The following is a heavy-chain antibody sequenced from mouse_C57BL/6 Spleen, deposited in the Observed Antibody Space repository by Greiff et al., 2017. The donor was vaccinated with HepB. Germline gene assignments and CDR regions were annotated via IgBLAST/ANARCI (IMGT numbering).Heavy chain of an antibody. V-gene: IGHV1-50*01. Sequence: VQLQQPGAELVKPGASVKLSCKASGYTFTSYWMQWVKQRPGQGLEWIGEIDPSDSYTNYNQKFKGKATLTVDTSSSTAYMQLSSLTSEDSAVYYCARSTTVVGGDYWGQGTTLTVSS. CDR2: IDPSDSYT. CDR3: ARSTTVVGGDY. CDR1: GYTFTSYW. J-gene: IGHJ2*01. D-gene: IGHD1-1*01.